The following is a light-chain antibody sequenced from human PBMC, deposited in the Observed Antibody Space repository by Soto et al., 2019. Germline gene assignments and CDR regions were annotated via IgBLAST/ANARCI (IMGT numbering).Light chain of an antibody. Sequence: QSVLTQPRSVSGSPGQSVTISCTGTSSDVGGYNYVSWYQQHPGKAPKLMIYDVSKRPSGVPDRFSGSKSGNTASLTISGLQAEDEADYYCCSYAASYTLPFGTGTKVTVL. V-gene: IGLV2-11*01. J-gene: IGLJ1*01. CDR2: DVS. CDR3: CSYAASYTLP. CDR1: SSDVGGYNY.